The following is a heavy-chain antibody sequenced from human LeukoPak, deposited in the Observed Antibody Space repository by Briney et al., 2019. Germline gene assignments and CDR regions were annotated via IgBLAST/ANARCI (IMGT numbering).Heavy chain of an antibody. D-gene: IGHD3-9*01. CDR1: GFTFSYYT. Sequence: GGSLRLSCEASGFTFSYYTMNWVRQAPGKGLEWVSSISSSSTYIYYAASVKGRFIISRDNAESSLYLQMSGLRAEDTAVYFCARADLTAYYYFDYWGQGTLVAVSS. V-gene: IGHV3-21*01. CDR3: ARADLTAYYYFDY. CDR2: ISSSSTYI. J-gene: IGHJ4*02.